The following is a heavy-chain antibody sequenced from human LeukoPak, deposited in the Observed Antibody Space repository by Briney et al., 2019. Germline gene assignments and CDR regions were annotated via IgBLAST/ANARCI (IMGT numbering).Heavy chain of an antibody. V-gene: IGHV3-30-3*01. CDR2: ISYDGSEK. CDR3: AREGSSGYYPY. J-gene: IGHJ4*02. CDR1: GFTFSSYA. D-gene: IGHD3-22*01. Sequence: GGSLRLSCAASGFTFSSYAMHWVRQAPGKGLEWVAVISYDGSEKHYADPVKGRFTISRDNSKNTLYLQMNSLRAEDTAVYYCAREGSSGYYPYWGQGILVTVSS.